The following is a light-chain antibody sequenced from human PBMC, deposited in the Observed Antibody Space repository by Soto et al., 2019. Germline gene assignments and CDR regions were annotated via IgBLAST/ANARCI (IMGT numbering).Light chain of an antibody. Sequence: EIVLTQSPGTLSLSPGERATLSCRASQSVSSSYLAWYQQKPGQAPRLLIYGASSRATGIPDRFSGSGSGTDFALTISSLEPEDFAVYYCQQYGSSPQTCGQGTKVEIK. CDR2: GAS. V-gene: IGKV3-20*01. CDR1: QSVSSSY. CDR3: QQYGSSPQT. J-gene: IGKJ1*01.